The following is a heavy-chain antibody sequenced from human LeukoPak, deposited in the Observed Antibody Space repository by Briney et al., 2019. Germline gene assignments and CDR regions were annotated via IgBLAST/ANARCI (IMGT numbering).Heavy chain of an antibody. CDR3: ARAWHYDSSGYEYYYYGMDV. CDR1: GFTFSDYY. Sequence: GVSLRLSCAASGFTFSDYYMSWIRQAPGKGLEWVSYISSSSSYTNYADSVKGRFTISRDNAKNSLYLQMNSLRAEDTAVYYCARAWHYDSSGYEYYYYGMDVWGQGTTVTVSS. D-gene: IGHD3-22*01. CDR2: ISSSSSYT. J-gene: IGHJ6*02. V-gene: IGHV3-11*06.